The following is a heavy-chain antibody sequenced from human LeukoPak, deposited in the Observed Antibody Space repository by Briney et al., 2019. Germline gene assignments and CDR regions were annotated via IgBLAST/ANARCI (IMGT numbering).Heavy chain of an antibody. D-gene: IGHD6-19*01. CDR3: ARSIGWYGYNWFDP. V-gene: IGHV4-59*08. CDR2: IYYSGST. J-gene: IGHJ5*02. Sequence: SETLSLTCTVSGGSISSYYWSWIRQPPGKGLEWIGYIYYSGSTNYNPSLKSRVTISVDTSKNQFSLKLSSVTAADTAVYYCARSIGWYGYNWFDPWGQGTLVTVSS. CDR1: GGSISSYY.